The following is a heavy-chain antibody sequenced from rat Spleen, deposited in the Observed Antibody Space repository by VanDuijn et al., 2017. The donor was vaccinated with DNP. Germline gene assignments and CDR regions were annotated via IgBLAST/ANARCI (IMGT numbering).Heavy chain of an antibody. Sequence: EVQLQASGPGLVKPSQSLSLTCSVTGHSISSNYWGWIRKFPGNKMEWMGYINYSGSTGYNPSLKSRISITRDTSKNQFFLQLNSVTTEDTATYYCARWTTGFDYWGQGVMVTVSS. CDR2: INYSGST. CDR1: GHSISSNY. CDR3: ARWTTGFDY. V-gene: IGHV3-1*01. D-gene: IGHD1-4*01. J-gene: IGHJ2*01.